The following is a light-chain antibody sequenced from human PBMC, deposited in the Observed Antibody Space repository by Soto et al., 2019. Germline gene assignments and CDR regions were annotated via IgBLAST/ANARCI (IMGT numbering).Light chain of an antibody. Sequence: DIQMTQSPSTLSGSVGDRVTITCRASQDISNYLAWYQQKPGKAPKLLIHSASTLHSGVPLRFSGSGSGTEFTLTISGLQPEDFATYYCQQLNSYPPWTFGQGTKVDNK. J-gene: IGKJ1*01. CDR3: QQLNSYPPWT. CDR1: QDISNY. V-gene: IGKV1-9*01. CDR2: SAS.